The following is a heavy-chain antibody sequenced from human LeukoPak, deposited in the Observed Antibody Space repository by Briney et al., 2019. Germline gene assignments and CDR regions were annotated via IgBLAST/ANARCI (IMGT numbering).Heavy chain of an antibody. V-gene: IGHV1-2*02. CDR3: SRARVRGATYGTIAY. CDR2: INPNSCGT. J-gene: IGHJ4*02. Sequence: AVRVACKASGYTFTGYYMHWVRQAPGQGREWMGGINPNSCGTNYAQKVQGRVTKTRDTSINTAYLELDRLRAYDTAVDFCSRARVRGATYGTIAYWGQGTLVTVSS. CDR1: GYTFTGYY. D-gene: IGHD3-10*01.